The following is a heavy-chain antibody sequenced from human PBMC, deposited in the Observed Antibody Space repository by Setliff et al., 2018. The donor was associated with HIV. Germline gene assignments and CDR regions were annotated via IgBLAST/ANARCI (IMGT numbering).Heavy chain of an antibody. CDR2: INPSGGST. V-gene: IGHV1-46*01. CDR3: ARGGRTNGVCYRGGGVGRQHWRSFDY. D-gene: IGHD2-8*01. CDR1: GYTFTSYY. J-gene: IGHJ4*02. Sequence: ASVKVSCKASGYTFTSYYMHWVRQAPGQGLEWMGIINPSGGSTSYAQKFQGRVTMTRDTSTSTVYMELSSLRSEDTAVYYCARGGRTNGVCYRGGGVGRQHWRSFDYWGQGTLVTSPQ.